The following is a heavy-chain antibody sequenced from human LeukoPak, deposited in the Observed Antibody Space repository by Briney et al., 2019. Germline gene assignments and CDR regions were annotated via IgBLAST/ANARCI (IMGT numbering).Heavy chain of an antibody. V-gene: IGHV3-21*01. CDR3: ARDRSSDWHFDF. J-gene: IGHJ4*02. CDR2: ISGSTGYI. CDR1: GFTFSSYN. D-gene: IGHD6-19*01. Sequence: TGGSLRLSCAASGFTFSSYNMNWVRQAPGKGLEWVSSISGSTGYIYYADSAKGRFTISRDNAKNSLFLQMNSLRAEDTAVYYCARDRSSDWHFDFWGPGTPVTVSS.